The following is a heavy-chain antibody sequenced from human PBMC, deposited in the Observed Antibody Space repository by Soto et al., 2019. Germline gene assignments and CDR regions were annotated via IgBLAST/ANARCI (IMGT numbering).Heavy chain of an antibody. CDR1: GFTFSSYW. CDR2: IKSDGSSS. V-gene: IGHV3-74*03. J-gene: IGHJ3*02. D-gene: IGHD1-26*01. Sequence: GGSLRLSCAASGFTFSSYWMHWVRQAPGKGLMWVSRIKSDGSSSTYAGSVRGRFTTSRDNAKNALYLQMNSLRSEDTAVYYCARTTEVGALAFDIWGQGTMVTVSS. CDR3: ARTTEVGALAFDI.